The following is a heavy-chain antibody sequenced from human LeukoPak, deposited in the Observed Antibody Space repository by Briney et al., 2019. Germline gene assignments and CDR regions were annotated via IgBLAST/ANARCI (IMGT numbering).Heavy chain of an antibody. CDR3: ARERDRRGY. CDR2: TYSGGST. J-gene: IGHJ4*02. CDR1: GFTVNSNY. Sequence: PGGSLRLSCAASGFTVNSNYMTWVRQAPGKGLEWVSVTYSGGSTYYADSVKCRFTISRDNSKNTLYLQMNSLRAEDTAVYYCARERDRRGYWGQGTLVTVSS. V-gene: IGHV3-66*01. D-gene: IGHD5-24*01.